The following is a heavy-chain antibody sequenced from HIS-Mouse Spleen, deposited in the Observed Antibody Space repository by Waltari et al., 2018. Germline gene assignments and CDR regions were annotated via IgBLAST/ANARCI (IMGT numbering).Heavy chain of an antibody. V-gene: IGHV4-39*07. D-gene: IGHD3-22*01. J-gene: IGHJ3*02. CDR2: IYYSGST. CDR3: ARAGSSGTRGAFDI. CDR1: GGSISSSSYY. Sequence: QLQLQESGPGLVKPSETLSLTCTVSGGSISSSSYYWGWIRQPPGKGLEWIGSIYYSGSTYYNPSLKSRVTISVDTSKNQFSLKLSSVTAADTAVYYCARAGSSGTRGAFDIWGQGTMVTVSS.